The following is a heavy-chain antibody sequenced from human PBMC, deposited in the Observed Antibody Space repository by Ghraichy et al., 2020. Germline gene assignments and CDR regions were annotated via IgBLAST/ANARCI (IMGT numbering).Heavy chain of an antibody. J-gene: IGHJ4*02. CDR1: GFTFSSHA. D-gene: IGHD5-18*01. CDR2: ISYDGRNK. V-gene: IGHV3-30*04. CDR3: ASEALSSYGPDY. Sequence: GGSLRLSCAASGFTFSSHAMHWVRQAPGKGLEWVAVISYDGRNKYYADSVKGRFTISRDDSENKVSLQMNSLKVEDTSVYYCASEALSSYGPDYWGQGTLVTVSS.